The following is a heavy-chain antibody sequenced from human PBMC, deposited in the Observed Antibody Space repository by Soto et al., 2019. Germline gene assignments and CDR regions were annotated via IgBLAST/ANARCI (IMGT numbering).Heavy chain of an antibody. V-gene: IGHV3-30*18. Sequence: GGFLGLFFEAFGFAFRRYALDRGRQGPGKGLEWVGVISYDGNYIYYADSVKGRFTISRDNSKNTLYVQVNSLRPEDTAVYYCAKGILSATIGPYAMDVWGQGTTVTVSS. CDR1: GFAFRRYA. CDR3: AKGILSATIGPYAMDV. J-gene: IGHJ6*02. D-gene: IGHD3-16*01. CDR2: ISYDGNYI.